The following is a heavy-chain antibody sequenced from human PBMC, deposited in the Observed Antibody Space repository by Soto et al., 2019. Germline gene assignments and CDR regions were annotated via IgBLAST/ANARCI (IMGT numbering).Heavy chain of an antibody. CDR3: ARDYRYCSSTSCYSGMDV. Sequence: PSVPLSVTCTVSGRSIISYYWSWIRQPPGKGLEWNGYIYYSGSTNYNPSHKSRVTKSLDTSKNQFSLKLSSVTAADTAVYYCARDYRYCSSTSCYSGMDVWGQGTTVTVS. D-gene: IGHD2-2*01. J-gene: IGHJ6*02. CDR2: IYYSGST. CDR1: GRSIISYY. V-gene: IGHV4-59*01.